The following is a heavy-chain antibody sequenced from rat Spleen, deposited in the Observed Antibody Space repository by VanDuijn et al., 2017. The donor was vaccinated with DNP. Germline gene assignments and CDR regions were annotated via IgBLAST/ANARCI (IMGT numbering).Heavy chain of an antibody. CDR1: GYSITDTY. J-gene: IGHJ3*01. Sequence: EVQLQESGPGLVKPSQSLSLTCSVTGYSITDTYWAWIRKFPGNKMEWIGHISYSGSTSYNPSLKSRISITRDTSKNQFFLQVNSVTTEDTATYYCARLGTQGFTYWGQGTLVTVSS. D-gene: IGHD1-5*01. V-gene: IGHV3-1*01. CDR2: ISYSGST. CDR3: ARLGTQGFTY.